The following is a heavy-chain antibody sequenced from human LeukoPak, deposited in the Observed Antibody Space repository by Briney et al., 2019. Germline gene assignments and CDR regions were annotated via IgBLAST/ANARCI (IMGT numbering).Heavy chain of an antibody. Sequence: LPGGSLRLSCAASGFTFSNYAMSWVRQAPGKGLEWVSVISSSSSTIYYADSVKGRFTISRDNAKNSLYLQMNSLRAEDTAVYYCARDGIAAAGTVFDPWGQGTLVTVSS. V-gene: IGHV3-48*01. D-gene: IGHD6-13*01. CDR2: ISSSSSTI. CDR3: ARDGIAAAGTVFDP. J-gene: IGHJ5*02. CDR1: GFTFSNYA.